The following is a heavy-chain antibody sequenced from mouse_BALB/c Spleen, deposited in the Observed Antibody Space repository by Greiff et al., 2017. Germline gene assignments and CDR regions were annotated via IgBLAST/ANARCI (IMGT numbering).Heavy chain of an antibody. CDR1: GFSSTSYG. CDR2: IWAGGST. Sequence: QVQLQQSGPGLVAPSQSLSITCTVSGFSSTSYGVHWVRQPPGKGLEWLGVIWAGGSTNYNSALMSRLSISKDNSKSQVFLKMNSLQTDDTAMYYCAREDYGNYTWFAYWGQGTLVTVSA. D-gene: IGHD2-1*01. J-gene: IGHJ3*01. V-gene: IGHV2-9*02. CDR3: AREDYGNYTWFAY.